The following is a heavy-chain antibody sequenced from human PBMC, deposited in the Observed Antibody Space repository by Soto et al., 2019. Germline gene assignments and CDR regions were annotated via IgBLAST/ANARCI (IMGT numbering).Heavy chain of an antibody. CDR3: ARPREAGKYYYGMDV. CDR2: IYPGDSDT. CDR1: GYSFANYW. D-gene: IGHD6-19*01. V-gene: IGHV5-51*01. J-gene: IGHJ6*02. Sequence: GESLKISCQGSGYSFANYWIGWVRQMPGKGLEWKGIIYPGDSDTRYSPSFQGQVTISADKSISTAYLQWSSLKASDTAMYYCARPREAGKYYYGMDVWGQGTTVTVSS.